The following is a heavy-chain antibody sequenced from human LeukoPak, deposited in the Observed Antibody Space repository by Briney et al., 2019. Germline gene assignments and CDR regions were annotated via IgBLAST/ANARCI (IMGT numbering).Heavy chain of an antibody. J-gene: IGHJ4*02. D-gene: IGHD3-9*01. CDR3: AGGTGFIIKD. CDR1: GFTFSSYW. Sequence: PGGSLRLSCAASGFTFSSYWMGWVRQAPGKGLEWVSYISSSSTIYYADSVKGRFTISRDNAKNSLYLQMNNLRVEDTAMYYCAGGTGFIIKDWGQGTLVTVSS. CDR2: ISSSSTI. V-gene: IGHV3-48*01.